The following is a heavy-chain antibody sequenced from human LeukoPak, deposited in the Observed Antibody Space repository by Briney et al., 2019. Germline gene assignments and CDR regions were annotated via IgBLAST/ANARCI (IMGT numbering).Heavy chain of an antibody. CDR1: GFTFSSCG. CDR3: VGVVPAAIY. D-gene: IGHD2-2*01. Sequence: GGSLRLSCAASGFTFSSCGMHWVRQAPGKGLEWVAVISYDGSNKYYADSVKGRFTISRDNSKNTLYLQMNSLRAEDTAVYYCVGVVPAAIYWGQGTLVTVSS. CDR2: ISYDGSNK. J-gene: IGHJ4*02. V-gene: IGHV3-30*03.